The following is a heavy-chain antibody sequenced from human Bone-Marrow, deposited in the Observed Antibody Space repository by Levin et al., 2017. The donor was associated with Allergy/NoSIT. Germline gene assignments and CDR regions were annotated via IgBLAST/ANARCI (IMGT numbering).Heavy chain of an antibody. Sequence: GGSLRLSCAGSGFTFSDYEMNWVRQAPGKGPEWISYISNTAFTINYADSVKGRFTISRDNARSSLSLHMTSLRVEDTAIYYCTRAHYDFWTGYSADYFDAWGQGVLVTVSS. CDR1: GFTFSDYE. J-gene: IGHJ4*02. V-gene: IGHV3-48*03. CDR2: ISNTAFTI. CDR3: TRAHYDFWTGYSADYFDA. D-gene: IGHD3-3*01.